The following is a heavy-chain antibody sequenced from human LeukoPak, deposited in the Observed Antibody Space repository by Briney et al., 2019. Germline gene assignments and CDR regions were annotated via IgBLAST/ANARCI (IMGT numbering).Heavy chain of an antibody. J-gene: IGHJ4*02. CDR1: GFTFSSYA. V-gene: IGHV3-23*01. Sequence: PGGSLRLSCAASGFTFSSYAMTWVRQAPGKGLEWVSFISDSGSSTNYVDSVKGRFTVSRDNSKNTLYLEMNSLRAEDTAVYYCARGGSGTSVLYYWGQGTLVTVSS. D-gene: IGHD2-2*01. CDR2: ISDSGSST. CDR3: ARGGSGTSVLYY.